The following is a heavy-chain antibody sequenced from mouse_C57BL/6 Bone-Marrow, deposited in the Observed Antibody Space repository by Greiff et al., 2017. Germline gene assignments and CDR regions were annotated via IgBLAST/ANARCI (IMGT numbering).Heavy chain of an antibody. J-gene: IGHJ2*01. V-gene: IGHV1-7*01. CDR3: ARVGDGYYY. CDR1: GYTFTSYW. CDR2: INPSSGYT. Sequence: QVQLKQSGAELAKPGASVKLSCKASGYTFTSYWMHWVKQRPGQGLEWIGYINPSSGYTKYNQKFKGKATLTADKSSSTAYMQLSSLTYEDSAVYYCARVGDGYYYWGQGTTLTVSS. D-gene: IGHD2-3*01.